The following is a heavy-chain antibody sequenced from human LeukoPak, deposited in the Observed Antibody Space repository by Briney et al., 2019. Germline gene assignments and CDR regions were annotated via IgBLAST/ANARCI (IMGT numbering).Heavy chain of an antibody. CDR3: ARQTSANWFDP. CDR1: GASISSYY. V-gene: IGHV4-59*08. Sequence: PSETLSLTCAVSGASISSYYWSWIRQPPGKGLEWIAYIYNSGSTNYNPSLKSRVTISVDTSKNQFSLKLSSVTAADTAVYYCARQTSANWFDPWGQGTLVTVSS. CDR2: IYNSGST. J-gene: IGHJ5*02. D-gene: IGHD3-10*01.